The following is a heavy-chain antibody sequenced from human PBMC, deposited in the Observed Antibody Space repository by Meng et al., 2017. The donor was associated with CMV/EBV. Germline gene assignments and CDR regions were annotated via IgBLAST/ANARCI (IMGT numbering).Heavy chain of an antibody. J-gene: IGHJ6*02. CDR2: INPSGGST. Sequence: VKVSCKASGYTFTSYYMHWVRQAPGQGLEWMGIINPSGGSTSYAQKFQGRVTMTRDTSTSTVYMELSSLRSEDTAVYYCARGGYYDSSGYYSGMDVWGQGTTVTVSS. CDR1: GYTFTSYY. D-gene: IGHD3-22*01. V-gene: IGHV1-46*01. CDR3: ARGGYYDSSGYYSGMDV.